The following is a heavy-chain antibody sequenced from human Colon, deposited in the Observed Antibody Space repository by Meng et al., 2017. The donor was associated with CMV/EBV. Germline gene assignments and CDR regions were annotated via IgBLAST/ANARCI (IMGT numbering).Heavy chain of an antibody. CDR3: ARGHSLYGMDV. CDR2: TYYTGSS. J-gene: IGHJ6*02. D-gene: IGHD2-15*01. Sequence: SETLSLTCTVSDTSIYNYYWSWIRQPPGKGLEWIAYTYYTGSSNYNPSLKSRVTISLDTSKNQFSLNLSSVTAADTAVYYCARGHSLYGMDVWGQGTTVTVSS. CDR1: DTSIYNYY. V-gene: IGHV4-59*01.